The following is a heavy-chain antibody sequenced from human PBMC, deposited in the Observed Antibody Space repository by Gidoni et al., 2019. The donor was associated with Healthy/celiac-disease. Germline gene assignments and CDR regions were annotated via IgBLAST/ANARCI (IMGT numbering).Heavy chain of an antibody. CDR2: ISSSGSTI. D-gene: IGHD4-17*01. V-gene: IGHV3-48*03. CDR3: ARGYGDLELYYYYGMDV. Sequence: EVQLVESGGGLVQPGGSLRLSCPASGSTFSSYEMNWVRQAPGKGLEWVSYISSSGSTIYYADSVKGRFTISRDNAKNSLYLQMNSLRAKDTAVYYCARGYGDLELYYYYGMDVWGQGTTVTVSS. CDR1: GSTFSSYE. J-gene: IGHJ6*02.